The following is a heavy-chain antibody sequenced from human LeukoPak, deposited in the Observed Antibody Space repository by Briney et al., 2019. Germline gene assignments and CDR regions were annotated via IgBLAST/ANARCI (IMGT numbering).Heavy chain of an antibody. D-gene: IGHD2-2*01. CDR3: ARGLDCRSTSCYLDN. Sequence: SGGSLRLTCAASGFTFTRYWMTWVRQAPGRGREWVANIKQDGSEKFYVDSVKGRFTISRDNAKNSLDLQIDSLGAEDTAVYYCARGLDCRSTSCYLDNWGQGTLVTVSS. CDR1: GFTFTRYW. J-gene: IGHJ4*02. V-gene: IGHV3-7*01. CDR2: IKQDGSEK.